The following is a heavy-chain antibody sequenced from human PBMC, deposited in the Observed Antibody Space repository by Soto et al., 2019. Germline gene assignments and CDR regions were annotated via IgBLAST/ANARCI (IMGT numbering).Heavy chain of an antibody. Sequence: PSETLSLTCTVSGYSISSGYYWGWIRQPPGKGLEWIGSIYHSGSTYYNPSLKSRVTISVDTSKNQFSLKLSSVTAADTAVYYCARALGNGIAVAADYWGQGTLVTVSS. J-gene: IGHJ4*02. CDR1: GYSISSGYY. D-gene: IGHD6-19*01. V-gene: IGHV4-38-2*02. CDR2: IYHSGST. CDR3: ARALGNGIAVAADY.